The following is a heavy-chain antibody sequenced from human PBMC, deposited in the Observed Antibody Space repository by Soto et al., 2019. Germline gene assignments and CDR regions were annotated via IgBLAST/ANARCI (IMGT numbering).Heavy chain of an antibody. D-gene: IGHD6-19*01. Sequence: EVQLLESGGGLVQPGGSLRLSCAASGFTFSSYAMSWVRQAPGKGLEWVSAISGSGGSTYYADSVKGRFTISRDNSKNTLYLQMNSLRDEDTAVYYCGKVPRQWLSGGYFDYWGQGTLVTVSS. CDR1: GFTFSSYA. V-gene: IGHV3-23*01. J-gene: IGHJ4*02. CDR2: ISGSGGST. CDR3: GKVPRQWLSGGYFDY.